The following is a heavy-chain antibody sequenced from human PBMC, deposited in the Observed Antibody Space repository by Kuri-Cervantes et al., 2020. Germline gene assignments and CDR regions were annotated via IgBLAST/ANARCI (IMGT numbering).Heavy chain of an antibody. CDR1: GFTFSSYA. CDR2: ISGSGGST. D-gene: IGHD3-3*01. J-gene: IGHJ4*02. V-gene: IGHV3-23*01. Sequence: ETLSLTCAASGFTFSSYAMSWVRQAPGKGLEWVSAISGSGGSTYYADSVKGRFTISRDNSKNTLYLQMNSLRAEDTAVYYCAKGGGWYYDFWSGYSKLYYFDYWGQGTLVTVSS. CDR3: AKGGGWYYDFWSGYSKLYYFDY.